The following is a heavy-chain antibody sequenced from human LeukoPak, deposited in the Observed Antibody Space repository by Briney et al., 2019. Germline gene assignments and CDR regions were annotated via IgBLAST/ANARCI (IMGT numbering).Heavy chain of an antibody. CDR3: ARQKVTVVRGVIITEYFDY. J-gene: IGHJ4*02. Sequence: GESLKISCKRSGYSFTSYWIGWLRQMPGKGLEWMGIIYPGDSDTRYSPSFQGQVTISADKSISTAYLQWSSLKASDTAMYYCARQKVTVVRGVIITEYFDYWGQGTLVTVSS. D-gene: IGHD3-10*01. V-gene: IGHV5-51*01. CDR1: GYSFTSYW. CDR2: IYPGDSDT.